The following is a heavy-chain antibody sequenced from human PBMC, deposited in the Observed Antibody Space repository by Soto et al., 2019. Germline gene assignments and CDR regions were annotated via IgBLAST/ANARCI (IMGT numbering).Heavy chain of an antibody. Sequence: GGSLRLSCAASGFTFSSYSMNWVRQAPGKGLEWVSYISSSSSTIYYADSVKGRFTISRDNAKNSLYLQMNSLRDEDTAVYYYAGGRGYYEYFDYWGQGTLVTVSS. J-gene: IGHJ4*02. CDR2: ISSSSSTI. CDR3: AGGRGYYEYFDY. CDR1: GFTFSSYS. V-gene: IGHV3-48*02. D-gene: IGHD3-22*01.